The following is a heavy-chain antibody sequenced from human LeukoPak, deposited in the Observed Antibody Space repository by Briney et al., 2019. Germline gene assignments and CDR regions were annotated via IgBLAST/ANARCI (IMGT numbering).Heavy chain of an antibody. CDR1: GYTFTSYD. V-gene: IGHV1-8*01. CDR2: MNPNSGNT. J-gene: IGHJ6*03. Sequence: GASVKVSCKASGYTFTSYDINWVRQATGQGLEWMGWMNPNSGNTGYAQKFQGRVTMTRNTSISTAYMELSSLRSEDTAVYYCARDRVSRHYMDVWGKGTTVTVSS. CDR3: ARDRVSRHYMDV. D-gene: IGHD5/OR15-5a*01.